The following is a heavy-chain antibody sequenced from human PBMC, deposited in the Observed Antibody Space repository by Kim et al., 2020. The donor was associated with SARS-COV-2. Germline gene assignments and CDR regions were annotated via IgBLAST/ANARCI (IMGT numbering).Heavy chain of an antibody. D-gene: IGHD2-15*01. CDR3: ARDRWDCSGGSCYSYYYYGMDV. J-gene: IGHJ6*02. CDR2: IKQDGSEK. CDR1: GFTFSSYW. Sequence: GGSLRLSCAASGFTFSSYWMSWVRQAPGKGLEWVANIKQDGSEKYYVDSVKGRFTISRDNAKNSLYLQMNSLRAEDTAVYYCARDRWDCSGGSCYSYYYYGMDVWGQGTTVTVSS. V-gene: IGHV3-7*03.